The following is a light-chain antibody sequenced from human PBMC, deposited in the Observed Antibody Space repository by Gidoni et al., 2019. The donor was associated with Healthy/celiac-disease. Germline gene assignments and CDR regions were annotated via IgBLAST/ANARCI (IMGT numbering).Light chain of an antibody. J-gene: IGKJ1*01. V-gene: IGKV1-5*03. CDR2: TAS. CDR1: QSISSW. Sequence: DIQMTHSPSTLSASVGDRVTITCRASQSISSWLAWYQQKPGKAPKLLIYTASSLESGVPSRFSGSGSGTEFTLTISSLQPDDFATYYCQHYNTYSQTFGQGTKVEIK. CDR3: QHYNTYSQT.